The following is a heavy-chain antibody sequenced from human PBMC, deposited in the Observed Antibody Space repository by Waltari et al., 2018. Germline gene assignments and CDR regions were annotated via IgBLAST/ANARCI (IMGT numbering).Heavy chain of an antibody. D-gene: IGHD6-13*01. CDR3: ARVAAAGHWYFDL. Sequence: QVQLQESGPGLVKPSETLSLTCAVSGYSISSGYFWGWIRQPPGKGLGWIGSIYHSGSTYYNPSLKSRVTISVDTSKNQFSLKLSSVTAADTAVYYCARVAAAGHWYFDLWGRGTLVTVSS. CDR2: IYHSGST. V-gene: IGHV4-38-2*01. J-gene: IGHJ2*01. CDR1: GYSISSGYF.